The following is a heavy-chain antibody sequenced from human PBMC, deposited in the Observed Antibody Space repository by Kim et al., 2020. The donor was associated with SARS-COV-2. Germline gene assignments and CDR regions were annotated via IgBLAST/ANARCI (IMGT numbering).Heavy chain of an antibody. D-gene: IGHD2-2*01. J-gene: IGHJ4*02. CDR2: ISYDGSNT. CDR3: ANGRKGAVPAGMPEFEY. V-gene: IGHV3-30*18. Sequence: GGSLRLSCAASGFTLSDYGMHWVRQAPGKGLEWVAHISYDGSNTFYVDSVKGRLTVSRDNSKSTLYLQMNSLRVEDTAVYYCANGRKGAVPAGMPEFEYWGQGTLVTVSS. CDR1: GFTLSDYG.